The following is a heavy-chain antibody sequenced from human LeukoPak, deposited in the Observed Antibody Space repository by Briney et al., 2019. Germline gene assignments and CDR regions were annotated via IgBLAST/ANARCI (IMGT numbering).Heavy chain of an antibody. CDR2: INSDGSST. V-gene: IGHV3-74*01. CDR3: ARDAGYCSSTSCYGWFDP. J-gene: IGHJ5*02. D-gene: IGHD2-2*01. CDR1: GFTFSTYW. Sequence: PGGSLRLSCAASGFTFSTYWMHWVRQAPGKGLVWVSRINSDGSSTSYAGSVKGRFTISTDNAKNTLYLQMNSLRAEDTAVYYCARDAGYCSSTSCYGWFDPWGQGTLLTVSS.